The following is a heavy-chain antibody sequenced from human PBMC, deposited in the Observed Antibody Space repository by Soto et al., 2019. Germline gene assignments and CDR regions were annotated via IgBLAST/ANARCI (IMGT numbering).Heavy chain of an antibody. CDR1: GYTFTKFH. D-gene: IGHD2-21*01. V-gene: IGHV1-46*01. Sequence: QVQLIQFGAEVKKPGASVKVSCRASGYTFTKFHIHWVRQAPGQGLEWMGMIDPSGGVTRDAQRFKGRTTITSATSTSSVYMELRGLTSEDTAVYYCARHVIGHDNCETIGYYFAHWGPGTLFTVSS. J-gene: IGHJ4*02. CDR2: IDPSGGVT. CDR3: ARHVIGHDNCETIGYYFAH.